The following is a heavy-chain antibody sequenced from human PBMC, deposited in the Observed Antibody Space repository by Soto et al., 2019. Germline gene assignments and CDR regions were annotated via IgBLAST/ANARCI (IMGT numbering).Heavy chain of an antibody. J-gene: IGHJ4*02. D-gene: IGHD5-18*01. CDR2: IRSKSYGWTT. CDR1: GFTFGDYA. V-gene: IGHV3-49*03. Sequence: GGSLRLSCTASGFTFGDYAMIWFRQAPVNGLEFVGFIRSKSYGWTTEYSASVKGRFTISIDYSKSIAYLQINSLKTEDAAVYXXTXVSWRMSLEDTVMGACDYWGQGTLVTVSS. CDR3: TXVSWRMSLEDTVMGACDY.